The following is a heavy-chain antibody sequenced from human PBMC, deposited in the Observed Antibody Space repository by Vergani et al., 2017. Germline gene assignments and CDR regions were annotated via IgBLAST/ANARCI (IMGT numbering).Heavy chain of an antibody. CDR2: ISAYNGNT. V-gene: IGHV1-18*01. J-gene: IGHJ4*02. CDR3: ARNYDSSGYSRPYYFDY. D-gene: IGHD3-22*01. CDR1: GYTFTSYG. Sequence: QVQLVQSGAEVKKPGASVKVSCKASGYTFTSYGISWVRQAPGQGLEWMGGISAYNGNTNYAQKLHGRVTMTTETSKTTAYMEQRILRADDTAVDYCARNYDSSGYSRPYYFDYWGQGTLVTVSS.